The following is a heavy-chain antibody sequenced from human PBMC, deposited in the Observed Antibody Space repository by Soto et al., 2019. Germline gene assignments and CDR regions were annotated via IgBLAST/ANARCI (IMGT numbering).Heavy chain of an antibody. V-gene: IGHV5-51*01. D-gene: IGHD4-4*01. CDR2: IYPSDSDT. Sequence: GESLKISCKGSGYTFTSYWIGWVRQMPGKGLVWMGIIYPSDSDTRYSPSFQGQVTISADKSITTTYLQWSSLKASDTAMYFCARVHSDYPDNWGQGTRVTVSS. CDR1: GYTFTSYW. J-gene: IGHJ4*02. CDR3: ARVHSDYPDN.